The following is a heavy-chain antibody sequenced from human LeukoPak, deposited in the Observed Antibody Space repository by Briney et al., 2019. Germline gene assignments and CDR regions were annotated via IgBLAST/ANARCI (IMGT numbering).Heavy chain of an antibody. CDR2: ISSSGSTI. CDR1: GFTFSNYE. V-gene: IGHV3-48*03. J-gene: IGHJ4*02. Sequence: GGSLRLSCAASGFTFSNYEMKWVRQAPGKGLEWVSYISSSGSTIYYADSVKGRFTISGDNAKNSLYLQMNSLRVEDTAVYYCARGSITIFGLVTLWGQGTLVTVSS. D-gene: IGHD3-3*01. CDR3: ARGSITIFGLVTL.